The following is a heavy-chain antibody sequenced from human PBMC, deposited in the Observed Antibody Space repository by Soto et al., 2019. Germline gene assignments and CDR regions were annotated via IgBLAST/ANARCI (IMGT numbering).Heavy chain of an antibody. Sequence: GASVKVSCKASGCTFSSYDISWVRQAPGQGLEWMGGIIPIFGKADYAQKFQGRVTITRNDSISTAYMELSSLRSEDTAVYYCATLYCSGSSCYRPCVYWAKGTLATAPS. CDR1: GCTFSSYD. CDR2: IIPIFGKA. CDR3: ATLYCSGSSCYRPCVY. V-gene: IGHV1-69*05. D-gene: IGHD2-15*01. J-gene: IGHJ4*02.